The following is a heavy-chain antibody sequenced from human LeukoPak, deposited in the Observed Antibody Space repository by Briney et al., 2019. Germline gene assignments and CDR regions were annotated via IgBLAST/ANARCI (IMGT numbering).Heavy chain of an antibody. CDR1: GYSFNIYE. CDR3: SRGPRFDP. CDR2: VNPNSGDT. Sequence: ASVKVSCKTSGYSFNIYEINWVRQATGQGLEWMGWVNPNSGDTDYAQKSQGRPTMTRNTSISTAYMELSGLRLEDTAVYYCSRGPRFDPWGQGTQVTVSS. V-gene: IGHV1-8*01. J-gene: IGHJ5*02.